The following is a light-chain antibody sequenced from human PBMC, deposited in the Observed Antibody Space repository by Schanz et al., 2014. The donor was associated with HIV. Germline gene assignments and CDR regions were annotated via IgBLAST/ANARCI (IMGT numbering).Light chain of an antibody. Sequence: EIVLTQSPGTLSLSPGERATLSCRASQSISRNYQAWFQRRPGQAPRLLIYGASSRATDIPDRFSGSGSGTDFTLTISRLEPEDFAVYYCHQYGDSPYTFGQGTRLDI. CDR1: QSISRNY. V-gene: IGKV3-20*01. J-gene: IGKJ2*01. CDR3: HQYGDSPYT. CDR2: GAS.